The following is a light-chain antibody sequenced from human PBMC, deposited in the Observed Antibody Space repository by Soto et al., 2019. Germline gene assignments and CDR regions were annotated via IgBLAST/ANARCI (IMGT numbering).Light chain of an antibody. V-gene: IGKV3-11*01. CDR1: QSVSSY. J-gene: IGKJ1*01. Sequence: EIVFAHVPTTLSLSPGERATLSCRASQSVSSYLAWYQQKGGQAPRLLIYDASSRAPGIPARFSGSGSGTDFTLTISSLEPDDFATYYCQQSYSTPHTFGQGTKVDIK. CDR2: DAS. CDR3: QQSYSTPHT.